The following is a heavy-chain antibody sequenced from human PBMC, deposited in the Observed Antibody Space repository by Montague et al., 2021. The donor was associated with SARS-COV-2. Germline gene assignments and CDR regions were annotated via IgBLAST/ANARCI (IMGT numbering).Heavy chain of an antibody. CDR1: GGSISSSSYY. D-gene: IGHD3-16*01. J-gene: IGHJ4*02. CDR3: ARAPFMITFGVVITRLRGYYFDY. CDR2: YYYSGST. V-gene: IGHV4-39*07. Sequence: SETLSLTCTVSGGSISSSSYYWGWLRQPPGKGLEWIGSYYYSGSTYYTPSLKSRVTISVDTSKNQFSPKLSSVTAADTAGYYCARAPFMITFGVVITRLRGYYFDYWGQGTLVTVSS.